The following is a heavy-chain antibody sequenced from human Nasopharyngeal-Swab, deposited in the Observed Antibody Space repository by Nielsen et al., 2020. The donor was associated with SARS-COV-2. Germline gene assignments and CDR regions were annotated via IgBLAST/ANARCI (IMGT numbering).Heavy chain of an antibody. Sequence: SETLSLTCTVSGYSISSGYYWGWIRQPPGKGLEWIGSIYHSGSTNYNPSLKSRVTISVDKSKNQFSLKLSSVTAADTAVYYCARDSFVFGVSSWTIPFDYWGQGTLVTVSS. D-gene: IGHD6-13*01. CDR2: IYHSGST. J-gene: IGHJ4*02. V-gene: IGHV4-38-2*02. CDR1: GYSISSGYY. CDR3: ARDSFVFGVSSWTIPFDY.